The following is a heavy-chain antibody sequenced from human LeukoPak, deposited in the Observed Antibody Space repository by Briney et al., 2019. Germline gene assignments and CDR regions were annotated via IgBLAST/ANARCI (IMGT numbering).Heavy chain of an antibody. D-gene: IGHD3-3*01. CDR1: GGSISSYY. CDR2: IYTSGST. CDR3: ARVIRFLEWSLGAFDI. V-gene: IGHV4-4*07. J-gene: IGHJ3*02. Sequence: SETLSLTCTVSGGSISSYYWSWIRQPAGKGLEWIGRIYTSGSTNYNPSLKSRVTMSVDTSKNQFSLKLSSVTAADTAVYYCARVIRFLEWSLGAFDIWGQGTMVTVSS.